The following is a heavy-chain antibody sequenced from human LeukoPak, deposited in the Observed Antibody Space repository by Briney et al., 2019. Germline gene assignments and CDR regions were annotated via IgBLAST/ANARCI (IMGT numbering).Heavy chain of an antibody. CDR3: AKDREAMVRDGAFDI. D-gene: IGHD5-18*01. V-gene: IGHV3-30*18. J-gene: IGHJ3*02. CDR2: ISYDGSNK. Sequence: GGSLRLSCAASGFTFSSYGMHWVRQAPGKGLEWVAVISYDGSNKYYADSVKGRFTISRDNSKNTLYLQMNSLRAEDTAVYYCAKDREAMVRDGAFDIWGQGTMVTVSP. CDR1: GFTFSSYG.